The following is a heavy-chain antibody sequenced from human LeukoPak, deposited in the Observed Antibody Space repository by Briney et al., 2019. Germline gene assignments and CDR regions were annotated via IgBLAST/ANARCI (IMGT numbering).Heavy chain of an antibody. CDR2: IYYSGST. Sequence: PSETLSLTCTVSGGSISSSSYYWGWIRQPPGKGLEWIGSIYYSGSTYYNPSLKSRVTISVDTSKNQFSLKLSSVTAADTAVYYCARVGQLVVDYWGQGTLVTVSS. CDR1: GGSISSSSYY. J-gene: IGHJ4*02. CDR3: ARVGQLVVDY. V-gene: IGHV4-39*07. D-gene: IGHD6-6*01.